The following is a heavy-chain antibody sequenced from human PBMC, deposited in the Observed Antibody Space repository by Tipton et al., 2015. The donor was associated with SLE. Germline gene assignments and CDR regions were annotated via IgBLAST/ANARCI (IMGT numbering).Heavy chain of an antibody. CDR3: ARDPSWELLPAFDI. D-gene: IGHD1-26*01. J-gene: IGHJ3*02. V-gene: IGHV4-59*11. CDR2: IYYRGST. CDR1: GGSISGHY. Sequence: TLSLTCTVSGGSISGHYWSWIRQPPGKGLEWIGYIYYRGSTNYNPSLKSRVTISVDTSKNQFSLKLSSVTAADTAVYYCARDPSWELLPAFDIWGQGTMVTVSS.